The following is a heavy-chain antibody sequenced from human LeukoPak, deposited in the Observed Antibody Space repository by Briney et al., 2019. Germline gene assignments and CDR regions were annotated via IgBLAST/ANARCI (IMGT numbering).Heavy chain of an antibody. J-gene: IGHJ4*02. CDR2: ISYGGAT. D-gene: IGHD1-26*01. CDR3: ARHGGTLDYFDY. CDR1: GGSISSYY. Sequence: KASETLSLTCTVSGGSISSYYWSWIRQPPGKGLEWIGYISYGGATSYNPSLKRRVTISVDSPKNRFSLRLSSLTAADTALYYCARHGGTLDYFDYWGPGSLVTVSS. V-gene: IGHV4-59*08.